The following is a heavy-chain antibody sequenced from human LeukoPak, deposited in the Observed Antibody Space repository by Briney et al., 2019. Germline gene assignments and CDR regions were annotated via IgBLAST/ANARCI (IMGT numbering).Heavy chain of an antibody. CDR3: ASGYYDFWSGYHILSYFDY. Sequence: PSETLSLTCTVSGGSISSSSYYWGWIRQPPGKGLEWIGSIYYSGSTYYNPSLKSRVTISVDTSKNQFSLKLSSVTAADTAVYYCASGYYDFWSGYHILSYFDYWGQGTLVTVSS. D-gene: IGHD3-3*01. V-gene: IGHV4-39*07. CDR2: IYYSGST. CDR1: GGSISSSSYY. J-gene: IGHJ4*02.